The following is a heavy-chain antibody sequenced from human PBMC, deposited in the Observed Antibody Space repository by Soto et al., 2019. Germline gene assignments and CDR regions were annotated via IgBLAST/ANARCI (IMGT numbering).Heavy chain of an antibody. CDR3: ARHLCGSRNLFDP. J-gene: IGHJ5*02. CDR1: GGSSSSYC. CDR2: IYYSGST. Sequence: SENLDLTCTVSGGSSSSYCWSWIRQPPGQGLEWIGYIYYSGSTNYNPSLKSRVTISVDTSKNQFSLKLSSVTAADPAVYYCARHLCGSRNLFDPPGQRTLVIVSS. V-gene: IGHV4-59*08.